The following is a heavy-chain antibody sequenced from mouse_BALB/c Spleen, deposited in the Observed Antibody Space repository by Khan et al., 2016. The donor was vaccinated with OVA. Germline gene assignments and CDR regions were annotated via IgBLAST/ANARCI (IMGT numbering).Heavy chain of an antibody. J-gene: IGHJ2*01. V-gene: IGHV1-5*01. D-gene: IGHD2-3*01. Sequence: VQLQQSGTVLARPGASVKMSCKASGYTFTNYWMHWVKQRPGQGLEWIGAIYPGNSDTRYNQKFKGKAKLTAVTSTSTAYMELSSLTNEDSAVSYCTSSGYFYYFDYWGQGTTLTVSS. CDR3: TSSGYFYYFDY. CDR1: GYTFTNYW. CDR2: IYPGNSDT.